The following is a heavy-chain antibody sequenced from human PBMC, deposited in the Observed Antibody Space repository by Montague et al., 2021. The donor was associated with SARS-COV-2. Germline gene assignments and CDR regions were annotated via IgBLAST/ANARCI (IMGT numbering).Heavy chain of an antibody. D-gene: IGHD3-10*01. J-gene: IGHJ6*02. CDR2: IYTSGST. V-gene: IGHV4-4*07. CDR1: GASISSYY. Sequence: ETLSLTCTVSGASISSYYWSWIRQPAGKGLEWIGRIYTSGSTNYNPSLKSRVTMSVDTSKNQFSLKLSSVTAADTAVYYCAREAWFGDKTSASEYYGMDVWGQGTTVTVSS. CDR3: AREAWFGDKTSASEYYGMDV.